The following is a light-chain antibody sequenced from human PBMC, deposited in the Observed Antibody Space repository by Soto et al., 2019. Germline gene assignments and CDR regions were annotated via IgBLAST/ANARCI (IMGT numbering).Light chain of an antibody. CDR1: QSVSSN. J-gene: IGKJ2*01. CDR2: GAS. Sequence: EIVMTQSPATLSVSPGERATLSCRASQSVSSNLAWYQQKPGQAPGLLFYGASTRATGIPVRFSASGSGTEFTLTISSLQSEDFAVYYCQQHNDWPRGYTFGQGTKLEIK. CDR3: QQHNDWPRGYT. V-gene: IGKV3-15*01.